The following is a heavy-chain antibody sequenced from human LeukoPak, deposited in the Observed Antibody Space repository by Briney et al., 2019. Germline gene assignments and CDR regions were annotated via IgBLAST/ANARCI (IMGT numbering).Heavy chain of an antibody. CDR2: IKSKTDGGTT. CDR1: GFTFSNAW. CDR3: TTQDYYGSGSYYFRFDP. D-gene: IGHD3-10*01. V-gene: IGHV3-15*01. J-gene: IGHJ5*02. Sequence: GGSLRLSCAASGFTFSNAWMSWVRQAPGKGLEWVGRIKSKTDGGTTDYAAPVKGRFTLSRDDSKNTLYLQMNSLKTEDTAVYYCTTQDYYGSGSYYFRFDPWGQGTLVTVSS.